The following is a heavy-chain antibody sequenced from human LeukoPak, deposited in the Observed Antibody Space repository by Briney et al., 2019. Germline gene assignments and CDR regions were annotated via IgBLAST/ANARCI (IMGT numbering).Heavy chain of an antibody. J-gene: IGHJ4*02. D-gene: IGHD6-13*01. V-gene: IGHV3-7*01. CDR2: IRYDGTVK. Sequence: GGSLRLSCTASGLTFSTAWMSWVRQSPGKGLEFLANIRYDGTVKNYVDSVKSRFTISRDNPKNSLYLQMDSLRADDTAVYYCARDPDSSSFDYWGQGVLVTVSS. CDR3: ARDPDSSSFDY. CDR1: GLTFSTAW.